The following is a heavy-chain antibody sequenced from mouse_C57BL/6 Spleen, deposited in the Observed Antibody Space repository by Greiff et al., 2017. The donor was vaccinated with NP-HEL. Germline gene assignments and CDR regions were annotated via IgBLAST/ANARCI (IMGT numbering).Heavy chain of an antibody. V-gene: IGHV1-80*01. CDR1: GYAFSSYW. CDR3: ASPYDYGYAMDY. CDR2: IYPGDGDT. Sequence: VQLQQSGAELVKPGASVKIPCKASGYAFSSYWMNWVKQRPGKGLEWIGQIYPGDGDTNYNGKFKGKATLTADKSSSTAYMQLSSLTSEDSAVYFCASPYDYGYAMDYWGQGTSVTVSS. J-gene: IGHJ4*01. D-gene: IGHD2-4*01.